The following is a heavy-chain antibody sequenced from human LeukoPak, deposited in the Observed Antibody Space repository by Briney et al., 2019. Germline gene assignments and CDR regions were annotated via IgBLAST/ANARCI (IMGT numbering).Heavy chain of an antibody. Sequence: AGGSLRLSCAASGFTFSSYAMSWVRQAPGKGLEWVSAISGSGGSTYYADSVKGRFTISRDNSKNTLYLQMNSLRAEDTAVYYCARDRMSGSYFLSDYWGQGTLVTVSS. J-gene: IGHJ4*02. D-gene: IGHD1-26*01. CDR2: ISGSGGST. V-gene: IGHV3-23*01. CDR1: GFTFSSYA. CDR3: ARDRMSGSYFLSDY.